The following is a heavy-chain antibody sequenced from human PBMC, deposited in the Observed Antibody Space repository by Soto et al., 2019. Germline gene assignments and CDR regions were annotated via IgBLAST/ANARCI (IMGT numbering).Heavy chain of an antibody. D-gene: IGHD2-21*02. CDR3: ARSYCGDDCALDH. J-gene: IGHJ4*02. CDR1: GFIFSNYV. Sequence: LGLSCAASGFIFSNYVMHWVRQAPGKGLEWVAVISYDGNSKHYADSVKGRFTISRDNSKSTLYVQMNSLRAEDTTVYYCARSYCGDDCALDHWGQGTLVTVSS. CDR2: ISYDGNSK. V-gene: IGHV3-30-3*01.